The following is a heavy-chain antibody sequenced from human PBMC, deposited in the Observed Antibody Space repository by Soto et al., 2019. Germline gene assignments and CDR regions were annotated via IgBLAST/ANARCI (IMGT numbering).Heavy chain of an antibody. V-gene: IGHV1-18*04. CDR3: ARDPRITIFGVDLDAFDL. D-gene: IGHD3-3*01. CDR1: GYTFTSYG. CDR2: ISAYNGNT. J-gene: IGHJ3*01. Sequence: ASVKVSCKASGYTFTSYGISWVRQAPGQGLEWMGWISAYNGNTNYAQKLQGRVTMTTDTSTSTAYMELRSLRSDDTAVYYCARDPRITIFGVDLDAFDLWGQGTMVTVSS.